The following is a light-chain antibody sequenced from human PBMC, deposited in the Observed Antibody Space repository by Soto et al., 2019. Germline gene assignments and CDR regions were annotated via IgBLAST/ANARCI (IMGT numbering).Light chain of an antibody. Sequence: EIVLTQSPATLSLSPGERATLSCRASQSIGNYLGWYQQKPGQAPRLLIYDASSRATGIPARFSGSGSGTDFTLTISSLEPEDFAIYYCQQRSNWPVTFGLGKRLEIK. CDR3: QQRSNWPVT. CDR2: DAS. V-gene: IGKV3-11*01. J-gene: IGKJ5*01. CDR1: QSIGNY.